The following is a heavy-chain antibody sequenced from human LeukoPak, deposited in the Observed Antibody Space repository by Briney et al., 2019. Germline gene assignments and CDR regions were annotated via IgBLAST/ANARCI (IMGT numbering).Heavy chain of an antibody. Sequence: SETLSLTCAVYGGSFSGYYWSWIRQPPGKGLEWIGEINHSGSTNYNPSLKSRVTISVDASENQFSLKLSSVTAADTAVYYCARRASITMIVVVIPPSGDFDYWGQGTLVTVSS. CDR3: ARRASITMIVVVIPPSGDFDY. CDR2: INHSGST. V-gene: IGHV4-34*01. J-gene: IGHJ4*02. CDR1: GGSFSGYY. D-gene: IGHD3-22*01.